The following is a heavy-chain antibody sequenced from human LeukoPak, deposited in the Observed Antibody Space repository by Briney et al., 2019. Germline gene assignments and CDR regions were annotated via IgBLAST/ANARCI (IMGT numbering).Heavy chain of an antibody. V-gene: IGHV3-74*01. CDR2: INSDASST. Sequence: GGSLRLSSAPSVFTFSSYWMHWVRQAPGKGLVWVSRINSDASSTNYADSVKGRFTISRDNAKDTLYLQMNSLRAEDTAVYYCARAQGSHGGDFDYWGQGTLVTVSS. CDR3: ARAQGSHGGDFDY. J-gene: IGHJ4*02. CDR1: VFTFSSYW.